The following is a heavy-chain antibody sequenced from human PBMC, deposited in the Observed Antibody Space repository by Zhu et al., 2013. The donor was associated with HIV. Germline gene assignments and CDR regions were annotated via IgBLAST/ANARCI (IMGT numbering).Heavy chain of an antibody. CDR3: ARGLDSSGWYGEGASLRY. Sequence: QVHLVQSGTEVRKPGASVKVSCQASGYSFIDYHVHWVRQTPEHGLECVGWISPRNGDTYIVHKFQGRVTIARDIYLRTVYLELSTLTSDDTAVYYCARGLDSSGWYGEGASLRYWGQGTLVTVSS. J-gene: IGHJ4*02. V-gene: IGHV1-2*02. D-gene: IGHD6-19*01. CDR2: ISPRNGDT. CDR1: GYSFIDYH.